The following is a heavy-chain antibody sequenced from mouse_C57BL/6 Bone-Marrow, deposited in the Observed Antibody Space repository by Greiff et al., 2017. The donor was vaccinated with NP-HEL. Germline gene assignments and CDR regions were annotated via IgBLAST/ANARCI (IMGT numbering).Heavy chain of an antibody. V-gene: IGHV1-15*01. CDR1: GYTFTDYE. J-gene: IGHJ2*01. Sequence: VQLQQSGAELVRPGASVTLSCKASGYTFTDYEMHWVKQTPVHGLEWIGAIDPETGGTAYNQKFKGKAILTADKSSSTAYMELRSVTSEDSAVYYCTSRGGLRRGDYWGQGTTLTVSS. CDR3: TSRGGLRRGDY. D-gene: IGHD2-4*01. CDR2: IDPETGGT.